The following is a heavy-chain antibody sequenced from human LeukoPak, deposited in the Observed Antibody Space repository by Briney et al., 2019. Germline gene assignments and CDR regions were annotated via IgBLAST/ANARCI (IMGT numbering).Heavy chain of an antibody. D-gene: IGHD3-16*02. Sequence: APVKVSCKASGYTFTSYYMHWVRQAPGQGLEWMGIINPSGGSTSYAQKFQGRVTMTRDMSTSTVYMELSSLRSEDTAVYYCATVTGGLNDYVWGSYLDADYWGQGTLVTVSS. CDR1: GYTFTSYY. J-gene: IGHJ4*02. CDR2: INPSGGST. V-gene: IGHV1-46*01. CDR3: ATVTGGLNDYVWGSYLDADY.